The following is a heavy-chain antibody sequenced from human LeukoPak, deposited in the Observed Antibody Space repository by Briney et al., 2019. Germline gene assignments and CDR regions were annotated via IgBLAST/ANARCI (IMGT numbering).Heavy chain of an antibody. V-gene: IGHV1-69*04. D-gene: IGHD4-23*01. CDR1: GGTFSSYA. J-gene: IGHJ4*02. Sequence: SVKVSCKASGGTFSSYAISWVRQAPGQGLEWMGRIIPILGIANYAQKFQGRVTITADKSTSTAYMELSSLRSEDTAVYYCATPTVVPPGTQLRYFDYWGQRTLVTVSS. CDR2: IIPILGIA. CDR3: ATPTVVPPGTQLRYFDY.